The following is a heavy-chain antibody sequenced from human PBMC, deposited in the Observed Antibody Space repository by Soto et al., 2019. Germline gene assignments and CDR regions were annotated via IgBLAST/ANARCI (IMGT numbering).Heavy chain of an antibody. Sequence: QVTLKESGPVLVKPTETLTLTCTVSGFSLSNARMGVSWIRQPPGKALEWLAHIFSNDEKSYNTSLKSRLTISKDTSKSQVVLSMTNMDPVDTATYYCGRIGQLLVVPYMDVWGKGTTVTVSS. D-gene: IGHD5-18*01. V-gene: IGHV2-26*01. CDR1: GFSLSNARMG. J-gene: IGHJ6*03. CDR3: GRIGQLLVVPYMDV. CDR2: IFSNDEK.